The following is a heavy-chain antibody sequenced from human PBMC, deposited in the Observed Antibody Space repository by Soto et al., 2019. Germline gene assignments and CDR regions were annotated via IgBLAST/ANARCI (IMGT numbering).Heavy chain of an antibody. J-gene: IGHJ4*02. CDR1: GGSISGFY. Sequence: SETLSLTCTVSGGSISGFYWSWVRQPAGEGLEWIGHISASGTTNYNPSLKSRVTMSVDTSKNHFSLKLTSVTAADTAVYSCARESRGNRSHVFDYWGQGTRVTVSS. CDR2: ISASGTT. D-gene: IGHD2-15*01. CDR3: ARESRGNRSHVFDY. V-gene: IGHV4-4*07.